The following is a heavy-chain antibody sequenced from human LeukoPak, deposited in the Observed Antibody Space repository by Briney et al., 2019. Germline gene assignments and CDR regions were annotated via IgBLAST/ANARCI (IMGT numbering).Heavy chain of an antibody. CDR1: GGSIRSNKYY. CDR2: AFYIGGT. CDR3: ARASHDYGDYSHFDY. V-gene: IGHV4-39*07. D-gene: IGHD4-17*01. J-gene: IGHJ4*02. Sequence: SETLSLTCTVSGGSIRSNKYYWGWVRQSPGKGLEWIGNAFYIGGTHYNPSLESRVAISIDTSNNVFSLDLGSVTAADTAVYYCARASHDYGDYSHFDYWGQGTLVTVSS.